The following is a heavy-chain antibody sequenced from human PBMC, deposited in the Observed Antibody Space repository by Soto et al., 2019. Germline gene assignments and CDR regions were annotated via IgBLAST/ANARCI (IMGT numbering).Heavy chain of an antibody. Sequence: QVQLQESGPGLVKPSQTLSLTCTVSGVSISSRGYYWSWIRQHPGKGLEWIGYIYYSGSTYYNPSLKSRVTLSVDTSKKQFSLKVSSVTAADTAVYYCATGDYATLHYWGQGTLVTVSS. CDR2: IYYSGST. J-gene: IGHJ4*02. CDR1: GVSISSRGYY. V-gene: IGHV4-31*03. CDR3: ATGDYATLHY. D-gene: IGHD4-17*01.